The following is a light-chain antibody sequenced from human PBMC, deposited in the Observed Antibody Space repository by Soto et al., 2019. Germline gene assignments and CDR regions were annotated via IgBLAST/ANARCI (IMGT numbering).Light chain of an antibody. CDR3: SSYAGSNNWV. V-gene: IGLV2-8*01. CDR1: SSDLSGYNY. Sequence: QSALTQPPSASGSPGQSVTISCTGTSSDLSGYNYVSWYQQHPGKAPKLMIYEVSKRPSGVPDRFSGSKPGNTASLTVSGLQAEDEADYYCSSYAGSNNWVFGGGTKVTVL. J-gene: IGLJ3*02. CDR2: EVS.